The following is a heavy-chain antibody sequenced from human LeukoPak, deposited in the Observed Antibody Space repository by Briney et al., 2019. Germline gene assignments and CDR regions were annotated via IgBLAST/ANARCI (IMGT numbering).Heavy chain of an antibody. CDR3: ARVVVPAAYYFDY. Sequence: PSQTLSLTCTVSGGSISSGGYYWSWIRQHPGKGLEWIGYIYYSGSTYYNPSLKSRVTISVGTSKNQFSLKLSSVTAADTAVYYCARVVVPAAYYFDYWGQGTLVTVSS. D-gene: IGHD2-2*01. CDR1: GGSISSGGYY. CDR2: IYYSGST. V-gene: IGHV4-31*03. J-gene: IGHJ4*02.